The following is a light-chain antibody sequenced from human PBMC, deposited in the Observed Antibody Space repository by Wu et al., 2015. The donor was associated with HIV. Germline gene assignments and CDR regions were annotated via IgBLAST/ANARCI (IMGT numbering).Light chain of an antibody. CDR3: QQLSNFPFT. V-gene: IGKV1-9*01. CDR1: QGISSY. J-gene: IGKJ3*01. CDR2: AAS. Sequence: DIQLTQSPSFLSASIGDRVTITCRASQGISSYLVWYQQKPGKAPKLLIYAASTLQSGVPTRFSGSVSGTEFTLTVSSLQSDDFATYYCQQLSNFPFTFGPGTKADFK.